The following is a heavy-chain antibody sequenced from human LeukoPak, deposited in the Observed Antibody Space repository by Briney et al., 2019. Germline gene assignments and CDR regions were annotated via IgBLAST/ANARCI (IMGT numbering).Heavy chain of an antibody. V-gene: IGHV3-23*01. CDR3: AKDTAAAGTFDY. D-gene: IGHD6-13*01. CDR1: GFTFSSYA. Sequence: GGSLRLSCAASGFTFSSYAMSWVRQAPGEGLEWVSAISGSGGSTYYADSVKGRFTISRDNSKNTLYLQMNSLRAEDTAVYYCAKDTAAAGTFDYWGQGTLVTVSS. J-gene: IGHJ4*02. CDR2: ISGSGGST.